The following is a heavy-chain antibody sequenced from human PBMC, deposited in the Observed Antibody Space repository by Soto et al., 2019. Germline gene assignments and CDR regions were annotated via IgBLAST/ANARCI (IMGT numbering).Heavy chain of an antibody. CDR3: ARARPASASCSSGTCPYNWLYP. CDR2: MNPNTGHT. J-gene: IGHJ5*02. Sequence: GASVKVSCKASGYTFTSYDTNWVRQATGQGLEWMGWMNPNTGHTGYAQKFQGRVAMTRNTSISTAYMELNSLRSEDTAVYFCARARPASASCSSGTCPYNWLYPWG. CDR1: GYTFTSYD. V-gene: IGHV1-8*01. D-gene: IGHD2-15*01.